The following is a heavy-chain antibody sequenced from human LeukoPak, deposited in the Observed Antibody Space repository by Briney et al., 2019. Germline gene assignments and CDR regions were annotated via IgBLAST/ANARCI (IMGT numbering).Heavy chain of an antibody. V-gene: IGHV4-59*01. CDR1: GGSISSYY. D-gene: IGHD2-2*01. CDR2: IYYSGST. J-gene: IGHJ6*02. Sequence: PSETLSLTCTVSGGSISSYYWSWIRQPPGKGLEWIGYIYYSGSTNYNPSLKSRVTISVDTSKNQFSLKLSSVTAADTAVYYCARDGSTYSPNYYGMDVWGQGTTVTVSS. CDR3: ARDGSTYSPNYYGMDV.